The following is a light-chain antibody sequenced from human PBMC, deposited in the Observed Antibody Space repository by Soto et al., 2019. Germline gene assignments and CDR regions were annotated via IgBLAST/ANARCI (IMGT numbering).Light chain of an antibody. V-gene: IGKV4-1*01. Sequence: DIVMTQSPDSLAVSLGERATINCTSSQSVFYSSNNKNYLAWYQQRPGQPPNLLIYWSSTRASGVPDRFSGSGSGTDLTLTISSLQTEDVAVYYCQQYYSTPLTFAGGTKVEI. J-gene: IGKJ4*01. CDR3: QQYYSTPLT. CDR1: QSVFYSSNNKNY. CDR2: WSS.